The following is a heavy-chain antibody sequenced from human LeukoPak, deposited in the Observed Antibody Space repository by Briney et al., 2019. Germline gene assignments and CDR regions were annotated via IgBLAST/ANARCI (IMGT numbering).Heavy chain of an antibody. V-gene: IGHV4-39*07. CDR3: ARDGHLVPAAEGFDP. CDR1: GGSISSSSYY. J-gene: IGHJ5*02. D-gene: IGHD2-2*01. Sequence: PSETLSLTCTVSGGSISSSSYYWGWIRQPPGKGLEWIGSIYYSGSTYYNPSLKSRVTISVDTSKNQFSLKLSSVTAADTAVYYCARDGHLVPAAEGFDPWGQGTLVTVSS. CDR2: IYYSGST.